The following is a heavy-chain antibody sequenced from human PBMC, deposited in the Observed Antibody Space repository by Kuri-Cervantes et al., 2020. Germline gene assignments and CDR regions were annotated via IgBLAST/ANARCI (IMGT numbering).Heavy chain of an antibody. D-gene: IGHD3-10*01. CDR3: AKVFGYFQH. V-gene: IGHV3-11*04. Sequence: GESLKISCAASGFTFSDYYMSWIRQAPGKGLEWVSYISSSGSTIYYADSVKGRFTISRDNAKNSLYLQMNSLRAEDTALYYCAKVFGYFQHWGQGTLVTVSS. CDR2: ISSSGSTI. CDR1: GFTFSDYY. J-gene: IGHJ1*01.